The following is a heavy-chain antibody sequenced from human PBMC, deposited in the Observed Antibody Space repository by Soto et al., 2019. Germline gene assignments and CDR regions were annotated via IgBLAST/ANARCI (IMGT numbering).Heavy chain of an antibody. V-gene: IGHV3-53*01. CDR3: ARVIPFGGVDC. J-gene: IGHJ4*02. CDR2: IYRGGNT. Sequence: EVQLVESGGGLIQPGGSLRLSCAASGFSVSSNYMSWVRQSPGMGLELVSVIYRGGNTYYTDSVKGRFTISRDISKNTVYLQMNSLRADDTAVYYCARVIPFGGVDCWGQGTLVTVSS. CDR1: GFSVSSNY. D-gene: IGHD3-16*01.